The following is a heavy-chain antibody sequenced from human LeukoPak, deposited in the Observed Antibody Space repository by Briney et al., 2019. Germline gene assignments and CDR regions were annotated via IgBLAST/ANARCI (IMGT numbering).Heavy chain of an antibody. CDR2: IYTSGST. CDR3: ARGSSSWYNWFDP. V-gene: IGHV4-61*02. Sequence: SQTLSLTCTVSGGSISSGSYYWSWIRQPAGKGLEWIGRIYTSGSTNYNSSLKSRVTISVDTSKNQFSLKLSSVTAADTAVYYCARGSSSWYNWFDPWGQGTLVTVSS. J-gene: IGHJ5*02. CDR1: GGSISSGSYY. D-gene: IGHD6-13*01.